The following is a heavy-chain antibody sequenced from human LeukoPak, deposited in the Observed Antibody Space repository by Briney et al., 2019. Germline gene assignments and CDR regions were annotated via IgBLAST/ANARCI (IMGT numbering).Heavy chain of an antibody. Sequence: ASVKVSCKASGYTFTSYDINWVRQAPGQGLEWMGRIIPILGIANYAQKFQGRVTITADKSTSTAYMELSSLRSEDTAVYYCARDSGSYVFDYWGQGTLVTVSS. CDR3: ARDSGSYVFDY. CDR1: GYTFTSYD. D-gene: IGHD1-26*01. CDR2: IIPILGIA. V-gene: IGHV1-69*04. J-gene: IGHJ4*02.